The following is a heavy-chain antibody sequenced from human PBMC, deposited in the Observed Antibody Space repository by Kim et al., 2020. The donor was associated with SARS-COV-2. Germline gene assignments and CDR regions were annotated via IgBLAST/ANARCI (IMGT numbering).Heavy chain of an antibody. J-gene: IGHJ6*02. V-gene: IGHV1-69*13. CDR2: ILPVVSAS. CDR1: GGRFGDYG. CDR3: ASARKRVTQYYALDV. Sequence: SVKVSCKVSGGRFGDYGINWVRQAPGQGLEWMGHILPVVSASHYTQRFQGRLTISADDYTHTSIMELNSLTSQDTAIYYCASARKRVTQYYALDVWGQG.